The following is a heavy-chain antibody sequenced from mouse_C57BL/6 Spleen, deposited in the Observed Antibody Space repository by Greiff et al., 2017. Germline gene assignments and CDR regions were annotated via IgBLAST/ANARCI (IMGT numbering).Heavy chain of an antibody. D-gene: IGHD2-14*01. V-gene: IGHV1-74*01. CDR2: IHPSDSDT. CDR1: GYTFTSYW. J-gene: IGHJ2*01. CDR3: AVPCDQYDMDY. Sequence: QVQLQQSGAELVKPGASVKVSCKASGYTFTSYWMHWVKQRPGQGLEWIGRIHPSDSDTNSNQKFKGKATLTVDKSSSTAYMPHISLTSVDSAVDYCAVPCDQYDMDYWGQGTTVTVSS.